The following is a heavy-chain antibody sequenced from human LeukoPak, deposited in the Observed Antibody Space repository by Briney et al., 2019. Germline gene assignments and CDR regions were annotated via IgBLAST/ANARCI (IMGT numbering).Heavy chain of an antibody. V-gene: IGHV4-39*01. J-gene: IGHJ4*02. CDR2: IYYSGDT. Sequence: SETLSLTCTVSGGSISSSTYYWGWIRQPPGKGLEWIGTIYYSGDTYYNPSLKGRVIISADTSKNQFSLRLSSLTAADTAVYYCARLNYGDYGGFDYWGQGTLVTVSS. CDR3: ARLNYGDYGGFDY. D-gene: IGHD4-17*01. CDR1: GGSISSSTYY.